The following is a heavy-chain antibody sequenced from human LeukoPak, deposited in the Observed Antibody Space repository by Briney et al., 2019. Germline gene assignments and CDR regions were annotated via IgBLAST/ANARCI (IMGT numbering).Heavy chain of an antibody. D-gene: IGHD6-13*01. CDR2: IYTGGST. Sequence: SETLSLTCTVSGGSVSNYYWSWIRQPAGKGLEWIGRIYTGGSTNYNPSLKSRVTMSVDTSKNQFSLKLSSVTAADTAVYYCAREGIAAAGNWFDPWGQGTLVTVSS. V-gene: IGHV4-4*07. J-gene: IGHJ5*02. CDR3: AREGIAAAGNWFDP. CDR1: GGSVSNYY.